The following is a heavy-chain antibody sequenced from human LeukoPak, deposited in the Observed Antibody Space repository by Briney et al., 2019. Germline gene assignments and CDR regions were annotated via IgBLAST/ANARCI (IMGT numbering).Heavy chain of an antibody. V-gene: IGHV3-23*01. CDR1: GFTFSSYA. CDR2: ISGSGGST. Sequence: GGSLRLSCAASGFTFSSYAMSWVRQAPGKGLEWVSAISGSGGSTYYADSVKGRFTIFRDNSKNTLYLQMNSLRAEDTAVYYCAKNRKGYSSGWYTSFDYWGQGTLVTVSS. D-gene: IGHD6-19*01. CDR3: AKNRKGYSSGWYTSFDY. J-gene: IGHJ4*02.